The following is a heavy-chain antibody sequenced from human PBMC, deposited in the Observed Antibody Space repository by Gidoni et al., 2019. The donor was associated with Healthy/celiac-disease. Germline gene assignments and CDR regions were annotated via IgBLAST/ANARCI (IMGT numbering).Heavy chain of an antibody. D-gene: IGHD2-15*01. J-gene: IGHJ3*02. Sequence: QVQLVESGGGVVQPGRSLRLSCAASGFTFSSYGMHWVRQAPGKGLEWVAVIWYDGSNKYYADSVKGRFTISRDNSKNTLYLQMNSLRAEDTAVYYCARDSPVVVAASDAFDIWGQGTMVTVSS. CDR1: GFTFSSYG. CDR3: ARDSPVVVAASDAFDI. V-gene: IGHV3-33*01. CDR2: IWYDGSNK.